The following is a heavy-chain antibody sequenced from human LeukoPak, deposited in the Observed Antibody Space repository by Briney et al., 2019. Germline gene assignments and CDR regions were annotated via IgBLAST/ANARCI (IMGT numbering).Heavy chain of an antibody. D-gene: IGHD3-22*01. CDR3: ASGGDYYDSSGKGDY. J-gene: IGHJ4*02. Sequence: SGGSLRLSSAASGFTVSSNYMSWVRQAPGKGLEWVSVIYSGGSTYYADSVKGRFTISRDNSKNTLYLQMNSLRAEDTAVYYCASGGDYYDSSGKGDYWGQGTLVTVSP. V-gene: IGHV3-53*01. CDR1: GFTVSSNY. CDR2: IYSGGST.